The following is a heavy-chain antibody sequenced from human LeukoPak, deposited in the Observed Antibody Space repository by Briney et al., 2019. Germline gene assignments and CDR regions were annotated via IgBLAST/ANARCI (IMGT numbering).Heavy chain of an antibody. CDR3: AKTSSSSWHRDYYYYYGMDV. D-gene: IGHD6-13*01. J-gene: IGHJ6*02. Sequence: GGSLRLSCAASGFTFSSYAMSWVRQAPVKGLEWVSAISGSGGSTYYADSVKGRFTISRDNSKNTLYLQMNSLRAEDTAVYYCAKTSSSSWHRDYYYYYGMDVWGQGTTVTVSS. CDR2: ISGSGGST. CDR1: GFTFSSYA. V-gene: IGHV3-23*01.